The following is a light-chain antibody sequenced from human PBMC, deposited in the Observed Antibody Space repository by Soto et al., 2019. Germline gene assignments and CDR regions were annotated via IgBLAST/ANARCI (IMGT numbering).Light chain of an antibody. J-gene: IGKJ5*01. V-gene: IGKV3-20*01. CDR1: QSVSSSY. CDR2: GVS. Sequence: EIVLTQSPGTLSLSPWERATLSCRASQSVSSSYLAWYHQKPGQAPRLLIYGVSSRATCIPYRFSVSGSGTDFTLPIISLETEDFAVYYCQQYGSSPPVTFGQGTLREIK. CDR3: QQYGSSPPVT.